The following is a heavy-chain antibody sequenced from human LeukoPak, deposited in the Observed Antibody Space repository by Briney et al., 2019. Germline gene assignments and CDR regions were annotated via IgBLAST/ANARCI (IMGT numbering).Heavy chain of an antibody. J-gene: IGHJ4*02. CDR2: IYYRGST. D-gene: IGHD4-17*01. V-gene: IGHV4-59*01. CDR3: ARAYGDYAFDY. CDR1: GGSISSYY. Sequence: SETLSLTCTVSGGSISSYYWSWIRQPPGKGLEWIGYIYYRGSTNYNPSLKSRVTISVDTSKNQFSLKLSSVTAADTAVYYCARAYGDYAFDYWGQGTLVTVPS.